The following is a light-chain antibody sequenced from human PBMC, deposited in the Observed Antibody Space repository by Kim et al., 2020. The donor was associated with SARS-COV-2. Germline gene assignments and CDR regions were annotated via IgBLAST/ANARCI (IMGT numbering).Light chain of an antibody. CDR1: QNINSH. V-gene: IGKV1-39*01. J-gene: IGKJ3*01. CDR2: AAS. Sequence: DIQMTQSPSSLSASVGDRVTITCRTSQNINSHLNWYHQRPGRAPKLLIYAASTLQGGVPSRFSGSGSETDFTLTISSLQPEDFATYFFQQTYISSVTFGPGTKVDIK. CDR3: QQTYISSVT.